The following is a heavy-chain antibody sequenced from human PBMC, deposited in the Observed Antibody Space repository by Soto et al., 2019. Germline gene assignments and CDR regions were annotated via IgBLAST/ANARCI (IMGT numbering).Heavy chain of an antibody. J-gene: IGHJ5*02. CDR2: ISYDGSNK. D-gene: IGHD6-19*01. Sequence: QVQLVESGGGVVQPGRSLRLSCAASGFTFSSYGMHWVRQAPGKGLEWVAVISYDGSNKYYADSVKGRFTISRDNSKNTLYLQMNSLRAEDTAVYYCAKDSSGWYNWFDPWGQGTPVTVSS. CDR3: AKDSSGWYNWFDP. CDR1: GFTFSSYG. V-gene: IGHV3-30*18.